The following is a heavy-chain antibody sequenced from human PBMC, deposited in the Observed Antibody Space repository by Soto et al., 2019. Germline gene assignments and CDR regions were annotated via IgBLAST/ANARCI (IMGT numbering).Heavy chain of an antibody. CDR3: ARGGPLSIFGVVSDPHEYYYYGMDV. CDR2: ISSSSSYI. V-gene: IGHV3-21*01. D-gene: IGHD3-3*01. CDR1: GFTFSSYS. J-gene: IGHJ6*02. Sequence: GGSLRLSCAASGFTFSSYSMNWVRQAPGKGLEWVSSISSSSSYIYYADSVKGRFTISRDNAKNSLYLQMNSLRAEDTAVYYCARGGPLSIFGVVSDPHEYYYYGMDVWGQGTTVTVSS.